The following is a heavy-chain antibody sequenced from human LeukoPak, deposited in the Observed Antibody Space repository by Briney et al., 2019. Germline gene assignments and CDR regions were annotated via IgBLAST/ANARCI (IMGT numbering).Heavy chain of an antibody. CDR3: ARQGYTASYYFLDY. CDR2: IYTTGTT. J-gene: IGHJ4*02. Sequence: SETLSLTCTVSGGSIRSYYWGWVRQPAGKGLGWIGRIYTTGTTNYNPSLKSRLTLSVDTSKNQFSLKLTSVGAADTAIYYCARQGYTASYYFLDYWSPGTLVTVSS. V-gene: IGHV4-4*07. D-gene: IGHD3-10*01. CDR1: GGSIRSYY.